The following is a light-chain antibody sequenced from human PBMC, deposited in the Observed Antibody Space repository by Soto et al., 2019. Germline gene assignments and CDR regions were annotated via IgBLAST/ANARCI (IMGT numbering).Light chain of an antibody. CDR2: EVS. J-gene: IGLJ2*01. CDR1: SSDVGAYNY. CDR3: SSYSSSITVL. V-gene: IGLV2-14*01. Sequence: QSALTQPASVSGSPGQSITISCTGTSSDVGAYNYVSWYQQHPGKVPKLMIYEVSNRPSGVSNRFSGSKSGNTASLTISGLQAADEADYYCSSYSSSITVLFGGGTKLTVL.